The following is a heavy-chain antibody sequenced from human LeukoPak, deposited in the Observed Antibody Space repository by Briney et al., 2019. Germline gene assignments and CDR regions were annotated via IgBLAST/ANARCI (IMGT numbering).Heavy chain of an antibody. Sequence: GASVKVSCKASGYTFTDHYMHWVRQAPGQGLEWMGWINPDSGGTNYAPKFQGRVTMTRDTSIRAAYMELSRPRSDDTAVYYCARARIGGYSSTLPYWGQGTLVTVSS. V-gene: IGHV1-2*02. CDR3: ARARIGGYSSTLPY. CDR1: GYTFTDHY. CDR2: INPDSGGT. J-gene: IGHJ4*02. D-gene: IGHD6-13*01.